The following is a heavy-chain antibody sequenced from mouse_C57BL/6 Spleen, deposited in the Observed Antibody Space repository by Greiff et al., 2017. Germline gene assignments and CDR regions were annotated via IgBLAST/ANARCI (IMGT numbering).Heavy chain of an antibody. V-gene: IGHV3-6*01. CDR1: GYSITSGYY. CDR2: ISYDGSN. Sequence: EVQLVESGPGLVKPSPSLSLTCSVTGYSITSGYYWNWIRQFPGNKLEWMGYISYDGSNNYNPSLKNRISITRDTSKNQFFLKLNSVTTEDTATYYCARDLWLDYAMDYWGQGTSVTVSS. CDR3: ARDLWLDYAMDY. D-gene: IGHD2-2*01. J-gene: IGHJ4*01.